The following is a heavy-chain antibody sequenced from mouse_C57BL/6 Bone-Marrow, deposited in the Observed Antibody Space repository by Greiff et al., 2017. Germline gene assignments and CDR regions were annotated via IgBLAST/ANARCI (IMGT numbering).Heavy chain of an antibody. D-gene: IGHD1-1*01. CDR2: IDPSDSYT. V-gene: IGHV1-50*01. CDR1: GYTFTSYW. Sequence: VQLQQPGAELVKPGASVKLSCKASGYTFTSYWMQWVKQRPGQGLEWIGEIDPSDSYTNYNQKFKGKATLTVDTSSSTAYMQLSSLTPEDSAVYYCARKTHYYGSSNAMDYWGQGTSVTVSS. J-gene: IGHJ4*01. CDR3: ARKTHYYGSSNAMDY.